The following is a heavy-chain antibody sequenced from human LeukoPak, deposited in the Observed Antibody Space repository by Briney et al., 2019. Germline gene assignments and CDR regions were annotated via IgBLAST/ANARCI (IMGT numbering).Heavy chain of an antibody. D-gene: IGHD3-3*01. V-gene: IGHV3-23*01. CDR1: GFTFSSYA. Sequence: GGSLRLSCAASGFTFSSYAISWVRQAPGRGLEWVLSISGIGGSTYYADSVKCRFTIYRDNSKTTLYLQMNSLRSEDTAVYYCAKDSDFWSGYYRASYCYMDVWGKGTTVTVSS. J-gene: IGHJ6*03. CDR3: AKDSDFWSGYYRASYCYMDV. CDR2: ISGIGGST.